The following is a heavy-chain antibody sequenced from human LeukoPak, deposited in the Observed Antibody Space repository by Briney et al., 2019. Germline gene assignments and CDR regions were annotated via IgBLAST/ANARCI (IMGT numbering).Heavy chain of an antibody. CDR2: TYNSGST. CDR3: ARVPTVTFFDY. J-gene: IGHJ4*02. V-gene: IGHV4-39*07. Sequence: ASETLSLTCTVSGGSISSSSYYWGWIRQPPGKGLEWIGSTYNSGSTYYNPSLKSRVTISVDTSKNQFSLKLSSVTAADTAVYYCARVPTVTFFDYWGQGTLVTVSS. CDR1: GGSISSSSYY. D-gene: IGHD4-17*01.